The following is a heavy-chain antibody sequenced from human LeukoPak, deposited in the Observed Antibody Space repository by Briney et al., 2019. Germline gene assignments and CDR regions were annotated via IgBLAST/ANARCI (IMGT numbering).Heavy chain of an antibody. D-gene: IGHD6-13*01. V-gene: IGHV3-11*06. CDR3: ARMGIAAVGAYYFDY. CDR2: ISRNSYT. Sequence: GGSLTLSCVASGFTSSNYAMSWVRQAPGKGLEWVSYISRNSYTNYADSVKGRFTISRDNAKNSLYLQMASLRAEDTAVYYCARMGIAAVGAYYFDYWGQGTLVAVSS. J-gene: IGHJ4*02. CDR1: GFTSSNYA.